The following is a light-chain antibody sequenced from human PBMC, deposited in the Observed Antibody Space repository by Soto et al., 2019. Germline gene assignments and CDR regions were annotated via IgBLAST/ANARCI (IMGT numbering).Light chain of an antibody. CDR1: QAIDTY. V-gene: IGKV1-9*01. CDR3: QQLNPFPFI. CDR2: AAS. Sequence: DIQLTQSPSFLSASVGDRVTITCRASQAIDTYLAWYQQKPGKAPKLLLYAASLLQSGVPSRFSGSGSGTEFTLTITSLQPEDFASYYCQQLNPFPFICGQGTRLEIK. J-gene: IGKJ5*01.